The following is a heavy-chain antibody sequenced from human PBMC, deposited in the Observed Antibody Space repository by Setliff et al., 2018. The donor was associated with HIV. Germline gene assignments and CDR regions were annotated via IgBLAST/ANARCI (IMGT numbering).Heavy chain of an antibody. CDR1: GGSISSSHDF. J-gene: IGHJ5*02. V-gene: IGHV4-39*07. CDR3: ARDRGSYNFWSGLARGDNWFDP. CDR2: ISYGGIT. Sequence: SETLSLTCTVSGGSISSSHDFWNWIRQPPGKGLEWIGAISYGGITYYNPSLKSRVTMSVDTSKNQFSLNLTSVTAADTAVYYCARDRGSYNFWSGLARGDNWFDPWGQGTLVTVSS. D-gene: IGHD3-3*01.